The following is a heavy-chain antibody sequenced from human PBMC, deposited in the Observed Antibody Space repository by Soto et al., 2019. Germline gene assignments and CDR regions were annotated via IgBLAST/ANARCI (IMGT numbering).Heavy chain of an antibody. V-gene: IGHV4-39*01. D-gene: IGHD6-19*01. CDR3: ARLGSGWYFVDY. Sequence: QLQLQESGPGLVKPSETLSLTCTVSGGSISSSSYYWGWIRQPPGKGLEWIGSIYYSGSTYYNPSLKSRVTISVDTSKNQFSLKLSSVTAADTAVYYCARLGSGWYFVDYWGQGTLVTVSS. J-gene: IGHJ4*02. CDR2: IYYSGST. CDR1: GGSISSSSYY.